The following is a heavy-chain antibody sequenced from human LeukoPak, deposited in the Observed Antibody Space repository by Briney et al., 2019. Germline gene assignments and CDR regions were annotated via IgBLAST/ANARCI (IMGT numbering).Heavy chain of an antibody. J-gene: IGHJ2*01. Sequence: PSETLSLTCTVSGVSMSSYYWSWIRQPPGKGLEWIGYIYHSGSTYYNPSLKSRVTISVDRSKNQFSLKLSSVTAADTAVYYCARDGATVTTTEWYFDLWGRGTLVTVSS. CDR2: IYHSGST. V-gene: IGHV4-59*12. CDR3: ARDGATVTTTEWYFDL. CDR1: GVSMSSYY. D-gene: IGHD4-17*01.